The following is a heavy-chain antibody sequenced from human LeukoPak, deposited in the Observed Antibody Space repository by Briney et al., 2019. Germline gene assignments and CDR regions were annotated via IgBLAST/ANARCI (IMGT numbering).Heavy chain of an antibody. Sequence: PSETLSLTCTVSGDSISNYYWGWIRQPAGKGLEWIGRIYTSGSTNYNPSLKSRVTMSVDTSKNQFSLKLSSVTAADTAVYYCARGGRWATGDAFDIWGQGTMVTVSS. V-gene: IGHV4-4*07. D-gene: IGHD3-16*01. J-gene: IGHJ3*02. CDR2: IYTSGST. CDR3: ARGGRWATGDAFDI. CDR1: GDSISNYY.